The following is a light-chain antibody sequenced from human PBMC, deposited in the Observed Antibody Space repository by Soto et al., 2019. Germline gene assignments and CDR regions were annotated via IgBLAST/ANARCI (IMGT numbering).Light chain of an antibody. CDR1: QDITRW. CDR2: DAS. Sequence: DIQMPQSPSSVSGAVGDRVPITFRASQDITRWLAWYQQKPGKAPKLLIYDASSLESGVPSRFSGSGSGTEFTLTISSLQPDDFATYYCQQYNSYWTFGQGTKVDIK. J-gene: IGKJ1*01. CDR3: QQYNSYWT. V-gene: IGKV1-5*01.